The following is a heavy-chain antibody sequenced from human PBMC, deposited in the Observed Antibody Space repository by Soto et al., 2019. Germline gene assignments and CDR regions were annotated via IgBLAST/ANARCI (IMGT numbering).Heavy chain of an antibody. J-gene: IGHJ4*02. CDR2: ISSDDNYI. CDR3: ARGRTCKGASCYGGGDY. CDR1: GFIFSDYS. Sequence: EVQLVESGGGLVKPGGSLRLSCAASGFIFSDYSMNWMRQAPGKGLEWVASISSDDNYIYYRDSVEGRFTISRDNAKNSLDLQMTSLGADDTAVYYCARGRTCKGASCYGGGDYWGQGTLVTVSS. D-gene: IGHD2-15*01. V-gene: IGHV3-21*02.